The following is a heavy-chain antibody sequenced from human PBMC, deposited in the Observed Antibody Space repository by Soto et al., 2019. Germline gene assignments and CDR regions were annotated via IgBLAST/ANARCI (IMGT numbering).Heavy chain of an antibody. D-gene: IGHD6-6*01. J-gene: IGHJ4*02. CDR1: GFTFSSYS. CDR2: ISSGSNTI. Sequence: EVPVVESGGGLVQPGGSLRLSCAASGFTFSSYSMNWVRQAPGKGLEWVSYISSGSNTIYYADSVKGRFTISRDNAKNSLYLQMNRLRAEDTAVYYCVRGSGGRPDYWGQGTLVTVSS. CDR3: VRGSGGRPDY. V-gene: IGHV3-48*01.